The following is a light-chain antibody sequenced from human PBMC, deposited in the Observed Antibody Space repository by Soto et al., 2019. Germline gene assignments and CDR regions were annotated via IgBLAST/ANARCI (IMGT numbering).Light chain of an antibody. J-gene: IGLJ3*02. CDR2: EVS. CDR3: SLYTSTSTWV. CDR1: SSDVGGYNY. Sequence: QSALTQPASVSGSPGQSITISCTGTSSDVGGYNYVSWYQQQPGKAPKLMIYEVSNRPSGVSNRFSGSKSGNTASLTISGLQAEDEADYYCSLYTSTSTWVFGGGTKLTVL. V-gene: IGLV2-14*01.